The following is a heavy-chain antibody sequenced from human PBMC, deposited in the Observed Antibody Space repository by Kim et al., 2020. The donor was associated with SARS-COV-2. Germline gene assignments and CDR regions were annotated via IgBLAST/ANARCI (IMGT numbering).Heavy chain of an antibody. CDR1: GGSASSGSYY. Sequence: SETLSLTCTVSGGSASSGSYYWSWILQPPGKGLEWIGYIYYSGSTNYNSSLKRRVTISVDSSKNQFSLKLSPVTAAATAVYHCARVRSTIFGVVDYGM. V-gene: IGHV4-61*01. D-gene: IGHD3-3*01. CDR3: ARVRSTIFGVVDYGM. CDR2: IYYSGST. J-gene: IGHJ6*01.